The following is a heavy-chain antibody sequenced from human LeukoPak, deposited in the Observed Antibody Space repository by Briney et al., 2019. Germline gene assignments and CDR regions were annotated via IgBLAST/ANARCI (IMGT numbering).Heavy chain of an antibody. Sequence: TLSLTCAVSGGSISSSSYYWGWIRQPPGKGLEWIGSIYYSGSTYYNPSLKSRVTISVDTSKNQFSLKLSSVTAADTAVYYCARLAYCSSTSCTYYYYYYMDVWGKGTTVTISS. CDR1: GGSISSSSYY. J-gene: IGHJ6*03. D-gene: IGHD2-2*01. CDR3: ARLAYCSSTSCTYYYYYYMDV. V-gene: IGHV4-39*01. CDR2: IYYSGST.